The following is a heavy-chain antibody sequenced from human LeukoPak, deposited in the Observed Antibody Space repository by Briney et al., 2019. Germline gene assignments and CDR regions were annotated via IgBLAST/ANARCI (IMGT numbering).Heavy chain of an antibody. V-gene: IGHV1-18*01. CDR1: GYTFTSYG. CDR2: ISAYNGNT. Sequence: APVKVSCKAPGYTFTSYGISWVRQAPGQGLEWMGWISAYNGNTNYAQKLQGRVTMTTDTSTSTAYMELRSLRSDDTAVYYCARGASDILTGYSNAFQWYFDLWGRGTLVTVSS. J-gene: IGHJ2*01. CDR3: ARGASDILTGYSNAFQWYFDL. D-gene: IGHD3-9*01.